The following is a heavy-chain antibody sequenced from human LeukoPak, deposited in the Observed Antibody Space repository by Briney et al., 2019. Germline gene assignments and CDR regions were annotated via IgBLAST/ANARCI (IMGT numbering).Heavy chain of an antibody. V-gene: IGHV4-30-2*01. D-gene: IGHD3-16*01. CDR2: IYHSGST. CDR3: ARLGGYYFDY. CDR1: GGSISSSNYY. Sequence: SQTLSLTCTVSGGSISSSNYYWSWIRQPPGKGLEWIGYIYHSGSTYYNPSLKSRVTISVDRSKNQFSLNLSSVTAADTAVYYCARLGGYYFDYWGQGTLVTVSS. J-gene: IGHJ4*02.